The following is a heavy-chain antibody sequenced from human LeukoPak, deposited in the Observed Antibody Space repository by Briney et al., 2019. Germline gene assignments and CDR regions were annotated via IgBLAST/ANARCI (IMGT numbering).Heavy chain of an antibody. Sequence: ASVNVSCTASGYTFTTYGISWVRQAPGPRREWMGWISAYKGNTNYAQTLQGRVTMTTDTSTSTAYMELRSLSSDDTAVYYCARDRGVVVPVYYFDYWGQGTLVTVSS. CDR3: ARDRGVVVPVYYFDY. J-gene: IGHJ4*02. CDR1: GYTFTTYG. V-gene: IGHV1-18*01. CDR2: ISAYKGNT. D-gene: IGHD3-22*01.